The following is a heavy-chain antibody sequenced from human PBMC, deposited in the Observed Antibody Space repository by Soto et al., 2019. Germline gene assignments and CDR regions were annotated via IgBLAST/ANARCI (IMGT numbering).Heavy chain of an antibody. J-gene: IGHJ3*02. CDR2: ISAYKGNT. V-gene: IGHV1-18*01. CDR1: GYTFTSYG. CDR3: ARDPGRDVVVADPMSREANAFDI. D-gene: IGHD2-15*01. Sequence: QVQLVQSGAEVKKPGASVKVSCKASGYTFTSYGISWVRQAPGQGLEWMGWISAYKGNTNYAQKLQGRVTMTTDTATSTAYMELRSLRSDDTAVYYCARDPGRDVVVADPMSREANAFDIWGQGTMVTVSS.